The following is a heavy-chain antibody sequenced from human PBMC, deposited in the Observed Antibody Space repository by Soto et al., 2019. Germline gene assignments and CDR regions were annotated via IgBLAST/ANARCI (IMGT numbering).Heavy chain of an antibody. CDR2: IHYSGGT. V-gene: IGHV4-59*08. CDR1: GGSISGYS. CDR3: ARRTNYGTAWYPDC. J-gene: IGHJ4*02. D-gene: IGHD6-19*01. Sequence: QVQLQESGPGLVKPSETLSLTCAVSGGSISGYSWSWIRQPPGKGLEWIGNIHYSGGTNYNPSLKSRVTISLDTSQIQFSLQLTSVTAADSAVYYCARRTNYGTAWYPDCWGQGTLVTVSS.